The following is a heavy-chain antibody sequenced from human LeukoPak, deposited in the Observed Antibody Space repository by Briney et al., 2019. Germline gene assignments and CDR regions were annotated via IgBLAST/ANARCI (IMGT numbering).Heavy chain of an antibody. CDR3: ARGRGYYDSSGHNWFDP. Sequence: SETLSLTCTVSGGSISSYYWSWIRQPAGKGLEWIGRIYTSGSTNYNPSLKSRVTMSVDTSKNHFSLKLSSVTAADTAVYYCARGRGYYDSSGHNWFDPWGQGTLVTVSS. CDR1: GGSISSYY. D-gene: IGHD3-22*01. J-gene: IGHJ5*02. V-gene: IGHV4-4*07. CDR2: IYTSGST.